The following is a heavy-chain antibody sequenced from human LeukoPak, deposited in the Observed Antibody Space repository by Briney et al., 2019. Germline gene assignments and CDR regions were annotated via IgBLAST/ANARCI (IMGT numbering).Heavy chain of an antibody. Sequence: SETLSLTCTVSGGSISSYYWSWIRQPPGKGLEWIGYIYYSGSTNYNPSLKSRATISVDTSKNQFSLKLSSVTAADTAVYYCARVLSSGYHPDAFDIWGQGTMVTVSS. D-gene: IGHD3-22*01. CDR1: GGSISSYY. V-gene: IGHV4-59*01. CDR2: IYYSGST. CDR3: ARVLSSGYHPDAFDI. J-gene: IGHJ3*02.